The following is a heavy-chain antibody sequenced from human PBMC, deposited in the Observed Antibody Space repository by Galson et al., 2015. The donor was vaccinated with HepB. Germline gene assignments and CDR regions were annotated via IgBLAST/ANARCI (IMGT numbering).Heavy chain of an antibody. CDR3: AREKDSVAAAYGMDV. Sequence: TLSLTCTVSGGSISSGGYYWSWIRQHPGKGLEWIGYIYYSGSTYYNPSLKSRVTISIDTSKNQFSLKLSSVTAADTAEYYCAREKDSVAAAYGMDVWGQGTTVTVSS. J-gene: IGHJ6*02. CDR2: IYYSGST. CDR1: GGSISSGGYY. V-gene: IGHV4-31*03. D-gene: IGHD6-13*01.